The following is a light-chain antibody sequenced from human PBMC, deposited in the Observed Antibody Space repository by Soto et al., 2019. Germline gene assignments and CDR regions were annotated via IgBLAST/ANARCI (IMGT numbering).Light chain of an antibody. J-gene: IGKJ3*01. CDR3: QQYENPLFT. Sequence: DIQMTQSPSSLSASVGDRVTITCQSSQDISNYLKWYQQKPGKAPKLLIYDASNLETGVPSRFSGSGSGTDCPVTISCLQPEDIATYYCQQYENPLFTFGPGTKVDFK. CDR2: DAS. V-gene: IGKV1-33*01. CDR1: QDISNY.